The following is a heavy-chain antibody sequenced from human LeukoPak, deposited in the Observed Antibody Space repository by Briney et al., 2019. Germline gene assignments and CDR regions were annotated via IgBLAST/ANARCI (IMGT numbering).Heavy chain of an antibody. CDR3: ASGGAVAVTDSYYYYYYMDV. D-gene: IGHD6-19*01. J-gene: IGHJ6*03. V-gene: IGHV4-61*02. CDR1: GGSISSGSYY. Sequence: SETLSLTCTVSGGSISSGSYYWSWIRQPAGKGLEWIGRIYTSGSTNYNPSLKSRVAISVDTSKNQFSLKLSSVTAADTAVYYCASGGAVAVTDSYYYYYYMDVWGKGTTVTVSS. CDR2: IYTSGST.